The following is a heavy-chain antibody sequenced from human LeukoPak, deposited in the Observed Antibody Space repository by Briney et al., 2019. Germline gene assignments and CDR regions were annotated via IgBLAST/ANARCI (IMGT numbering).Heavy chain of an antibody. D-gene: IGHD1-26*01. CDR3: VRVSGSYGY. V-gene: IGHV3-64*01. J-gene: IGHJ4*02. CDR1: GFTFSNYA. CDR2: ISSNGGST. Sequence: GGSLRLSCAASGFTFSNYAMHWVRQAPGKGLEYVSAISSNGGSTFYANSVKGRFTISRDTSKNTLYLQMGSLRADDMAVYYCVRVSGSYGYWGQGTLVTVSS.